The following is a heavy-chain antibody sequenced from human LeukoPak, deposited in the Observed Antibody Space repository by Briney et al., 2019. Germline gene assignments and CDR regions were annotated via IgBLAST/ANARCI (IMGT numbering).Heavy chain of an antibody. J-gene: IGHJ5*01. CDR1: GYTVSSND. Sequence: GGSLTLSCAASGYTVSSNDMSWVRQAPGKGLEWVSSISGGSTYYADSRKGRFTIPSDKSKHKLHLHMNSLTEEDGDVYILIGSAPTPFD. CDR2: ISGGST. CDR3: IGSAPTPFD. V-gene: IGHV3-38-3*01. D-gene: IGHD2-15*01.